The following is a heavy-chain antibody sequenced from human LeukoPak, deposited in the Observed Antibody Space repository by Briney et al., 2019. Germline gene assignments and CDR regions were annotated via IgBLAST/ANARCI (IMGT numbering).Heavy chain of an antibody. CDR1: GYSFTSYW. D-gene: IGHD2-2*03. J-gene: IGHJ3*02. Sequence: GESLKISCKGSGYSFTSYWIGWVRQMPGKGLEWWGIIYPGDSDTRYSPSFQGQVTISADKSISTAYLQWSSLKASDTAMYYCATAYRGYCSSTSCYSGAFDIWGQGAMVTVSS. V-gene: IGHV5-51*01. CDR2: IYPGDSDT. CDR3: ATAYRGYCSSTSCYSGAFDI.